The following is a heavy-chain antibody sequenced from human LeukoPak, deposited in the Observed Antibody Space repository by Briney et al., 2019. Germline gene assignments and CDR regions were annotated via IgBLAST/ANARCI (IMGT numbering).Heavy chain of an antibody. Sequence: GGSLRLSCAASGFTFNTYSMNWARQAPGKGLEWVSTISDSGGGTYYADSVKGRFTISRDNSKNTLYLQMTSLRADDTAVYYCDGADFWGQGTLVTVSS. CDR2: ISDSGGGT. V-gene: IGHV3-23*01. CDR3: DGADF. CDR1: GFTFNTYS. J-gene: IGHJ4*02.